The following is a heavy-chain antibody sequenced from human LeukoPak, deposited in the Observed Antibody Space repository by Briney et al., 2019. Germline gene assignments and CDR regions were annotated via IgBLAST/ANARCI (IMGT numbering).Heavy chain of an antibody. V-gene: IGHV4-59*01. J-gene: IGHJ5*02. CDR1: GGSISSYY. Sequence: SETLSLTCTVSGGSISSYYWSWIRQPPGKGLEWIGYIYYSGSINYNPSLKSRVTISVDTSKNQFSLKLSSVTAADTAVYYCARGPGYCSGGSCYLSYNWFDPWGQGTLVTVSS. D-gene: IGHD2-15*01. CDR3: ARGPGYCSGGSCYLSYNWFDP. CDR2: IYYSGSI.